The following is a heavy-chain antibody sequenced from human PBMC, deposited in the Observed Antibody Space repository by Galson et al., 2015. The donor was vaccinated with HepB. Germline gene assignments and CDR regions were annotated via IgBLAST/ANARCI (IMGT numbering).Heavy chain of an antibody. CDR1: GFTFSNYS. J-gene: IGHJ5*02. V-gene: IGHV3-48*03. CDR2: ISISSTI. Sequence: LRLSCAAPGFTFSNYSMNWVRQAPGKGLEWVSYISISSTIYYADSIKGRFTISRDNAKNSLYLQMNSLRGEDTAVYHCARDSCSSTSCYGNWFDPWGQGTLVTVSS. CDR3: ARDSCSSTSCYGNWFDP. D-gene: IGHD2-2*01.